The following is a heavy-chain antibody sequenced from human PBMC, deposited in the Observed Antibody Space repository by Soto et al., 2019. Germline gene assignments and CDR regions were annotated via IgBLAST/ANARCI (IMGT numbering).Heavy chain of an antibody. CDR3: ARDDSSSSTPFFDY. CDR2: IYYSGST. Sequence: KASETLSLTCTVSGGSISSYYWSWIRQPPGKGLEWIGYIYYSGSTNYNPSLKSRVTISVDTSKNQFSLKLSSVTAADTAVYYCARDDSSSSTPFFDYWGQGTLVTVSS. CDR1: GGSISSYY. J-gene: IGHJ4*02. D-gene: IGHD2-2*01. V-gene: IGHV4-59*01.